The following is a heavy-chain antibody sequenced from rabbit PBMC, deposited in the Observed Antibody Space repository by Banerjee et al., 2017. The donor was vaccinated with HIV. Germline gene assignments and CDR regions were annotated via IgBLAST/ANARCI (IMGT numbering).Heavy chain of an antibody. V-gene: IGHV1S40*01. J-gene: IGHJ4*01. D-gene: IGHD6-1*01. Sequence: QSLEESGGDLVKPGASLTLTCTASGFDFISNAMCWVRQAPGKGLEWIACIYSGSSGRPYYASWAKGRFTISKASSTTVTLQMTSLTAADTATYFCARNNATGATYDLWGPGTLVTVS. CDR1: GFDFISNA. CDR2: IYSGSSGRP. CDR3: ARNNATGATYDL.